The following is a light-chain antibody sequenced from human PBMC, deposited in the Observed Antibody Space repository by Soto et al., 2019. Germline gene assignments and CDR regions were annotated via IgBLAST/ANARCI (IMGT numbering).Light chain of an antibody. V-gene: IGKV3-15*01. J-gene: IGKJ2*01. CDR1: QSVSSN. Sequence: EIVMTQSPATLSVSPGERATLSCRASQSVSSNLAWYQQKPGQAPRLLIYGASTRATGIPARLSGSGSGTEFPHTISGLQSEDLAVYYCQQYNNWPTYTFGQGTKLEIK. CDR2: GAS. CDR3: QQYNNWPTYT.